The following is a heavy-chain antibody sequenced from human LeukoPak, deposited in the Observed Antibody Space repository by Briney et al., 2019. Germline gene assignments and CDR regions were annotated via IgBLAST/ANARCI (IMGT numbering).Heavy chain of an antibody. CDR3: ARYGGRTLQKSFFDY. CDR1: GYSGYW. V-gene: IGHV5-51*01. D-gene: IGHD4-23*01. J-gene: IGHJ4*02. CDR2: IYPDNSNSNI. Sequence: PGASPQISCQGYGYSGYWVGWVRQMPGKGLEWMGIIYPDNSNSNIRYSPSFQGQVTISADKSTNTAFLQWSSLKASDTAMYYCARYGGRTLQKSFFDYWGQGTLVTVSS.